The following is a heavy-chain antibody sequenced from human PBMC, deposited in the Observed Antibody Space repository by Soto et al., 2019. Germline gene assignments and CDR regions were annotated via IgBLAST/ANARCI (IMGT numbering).Heavy chain of an antibody. D-gene: IGHD3-10*01. CDR2: IVVGSGNT. Sequence: ASVKVSCKASGFTFTSSAVQWVRQARGQRLEWIGWIVVGSGNTNYAQKFQERVTITRDMSTSTAYMELSSLRSEDTAVYYCAAGSEFGVEYYGMDVWGQGTTVTVSS. CDR3: AAGSEFGVEYYGMDV. V-gene: IGHV1-58*01. CDR1: GFTFTSSA. J-gene: IGHJ6*02.